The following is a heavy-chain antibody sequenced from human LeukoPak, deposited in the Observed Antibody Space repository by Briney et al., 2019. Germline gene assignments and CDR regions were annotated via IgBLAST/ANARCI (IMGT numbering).Heavy chain of an antibody. V-gene: IGHV3-64*01. J-gene: IGHJ4*02. Sequence: GGSLRLSCAASGFTFSSYAMHWVRQAPGKGLEYVSAISSNGGSTYYANSVKGRFTISRDNSKNTLYLQMGSLRAEDMAVYYCARRGNYYKHYFDYWGQGTLVTVSS. D-gene: IGHD1-26*01. CDR2: ISSNGGST. CDR3: ARRGNYYKHYFDY. CDR1: GFTFSSYA.